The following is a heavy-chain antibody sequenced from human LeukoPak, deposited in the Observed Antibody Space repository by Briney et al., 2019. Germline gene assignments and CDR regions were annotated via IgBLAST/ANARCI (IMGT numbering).Heavy chain of an antibody. D-gene: IGHD3-16*01. Sequence: ASVKVSFKESGYTFTSYYMHWVRQAPAQGLEWVGIINPSGGSTSSEQKFKGRVTMTRDTTTSTVYIELSSLRSEDTAVYYCARDEAMITFGGVLDYWGQGTLVTVSS. CDR1: GYTFTSYY. CDR3: ARDEAMITFGGVLDY. CDR2: INPSGGST. V-gene: IGHV1-46*01. J-gene: IGHJ4*02.